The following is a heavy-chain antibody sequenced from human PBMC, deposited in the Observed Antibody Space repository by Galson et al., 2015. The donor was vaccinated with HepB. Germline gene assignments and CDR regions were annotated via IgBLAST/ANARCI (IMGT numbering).Heavy chain of an antibody. J-gene: IGHJ4*02. V-gene: IGHV3-48*01. CDR2: ISSSSSTI. D-gene: IGHD3-3*01. Sequence: SLRLSCAASGFTFSSYSMNWVRQAPGKGLEWVSYISSSSSTIYYADSVKGRFTISRDDAKNSLYLQMNSLRAEDTAVYYCARGEGFFPYYFDYWGQGTLVTVSS. CDR1: GFTFSSYS. CDR3: ARGEGFFPYYFDY.